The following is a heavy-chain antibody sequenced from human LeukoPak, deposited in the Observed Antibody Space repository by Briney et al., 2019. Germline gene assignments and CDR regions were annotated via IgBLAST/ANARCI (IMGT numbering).Heavy chain of an antibody. CDR1: GYTFTSYD. J-gene: IGHJ4*02. D-gene: IGHD2-21*02. Sequence: ASVKVSCKASGYTFTSYDINWVRQATGQGLEWMGWMNPNSGNTGYAQKFQGRVTMTRNTSISTAYMELSSLRAEDTAVCYCARDFALNLGGDWDWGQGTLVTVTS. V-gene: IGHV1-8*01. CDR2: MNPNSGNT. CDR3: ARDFALNLGGDWD.